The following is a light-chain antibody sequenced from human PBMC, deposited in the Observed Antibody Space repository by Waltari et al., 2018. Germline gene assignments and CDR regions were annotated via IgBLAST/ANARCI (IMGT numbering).Light chain of an antibody. V-gene: IGLV1-47*01. J-gene: IGLJ3*02. Sequence: QSVLTQPSSASGTPGQRVTISCSGSSSNIGSNYVYWYQQLPGTAPKLLIHTDNQRPSGVPDRFSASKSGASASLAISGVRSDDEADYYCAAWDDSLTGRVFGGGTKLTVL. CDR1: SSNIGSNY. CDR2: TDN. CDR3: AAWDDSLTGRV.